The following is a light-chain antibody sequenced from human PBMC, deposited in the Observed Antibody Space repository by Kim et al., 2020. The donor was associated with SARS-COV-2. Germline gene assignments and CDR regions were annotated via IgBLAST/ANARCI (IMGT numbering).Light chain of an antibody. Sequence: SPAVGDAVTMTCRASQGISTYLAWFQQKPGTVPQHLIYRASSLQSGVPSRFSGSGSGTEFTLTISSLQPEDFATYYCLQHSSYPPTFGQGTKLEIK. V-gene: IGKV1-17*03. CDR1: QGISTY. CDR3: LQHSSYPPT. CDR2: RAS. J-gene: IGKJ2*01.